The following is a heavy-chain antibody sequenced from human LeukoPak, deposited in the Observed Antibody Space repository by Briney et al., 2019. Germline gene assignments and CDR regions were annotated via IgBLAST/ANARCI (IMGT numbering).Heavy chain of an antibody. J-gene: IGHJ3*02. CDR1: GFTFSSYA. CDR3: AKDWRGPDAFDI. CDR2: ISGSGGST. V-gene: IGHV3-23*01. Sequence: GGSLRLSCAASGFTFSSYAMSWVRQAPGKGLEWVSAISGSGGSTYYADSVKGRFTISRDDSKKTLYLQMNSLRAEDTAVYYCAKDWRGPDAFDIWGQGTMVTVSS. D-gene: IGHD3-10*01.